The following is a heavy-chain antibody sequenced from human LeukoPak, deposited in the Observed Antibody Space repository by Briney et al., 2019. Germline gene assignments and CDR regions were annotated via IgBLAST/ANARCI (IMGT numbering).Heavy chain of an antibody. CDR3: ARDGAKIYSGYDNYYFDY. CDR1: GFTFSIYW. V-gene: IGHV3-7*01. CDR2: IKQDGSEK. J-gene: IGHJ4*02. D-gene: IGHD5-12*01. Sequence: GGSLRLSCAASGFTFSIYWMSWVRQAPGKGLEWVANIKQDGSEKYYVDSVKGRFTISRDNAKNSLYLQMNSLRAEDTAVYYCARDGAKIYSGYDNYYFDYWGQGTLVTVSS.